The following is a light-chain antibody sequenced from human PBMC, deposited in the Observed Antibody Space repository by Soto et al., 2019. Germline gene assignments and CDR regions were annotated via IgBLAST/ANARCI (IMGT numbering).Light chain of an antibody. Sequence: DIQLTQSPSSLSASVVDRVTITCRASQGIITYLNWYQQKPGKAPNLLIYSSSTLQSGVPSRFSGSGSGTDFTLTISSLQPEDFATYYCQQSFSSRWTFGQGTKVDI. CDR1: QGIITY. J-gene: IGKJ1*01. CDR3: QQSFSSRWT. V-gene: IGKV1-39*01. CDR2: SSS.